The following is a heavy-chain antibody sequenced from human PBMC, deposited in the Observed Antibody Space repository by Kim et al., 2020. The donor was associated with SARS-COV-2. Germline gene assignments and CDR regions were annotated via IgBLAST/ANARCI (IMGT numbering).Heavy chain of an antibody. CDR1: GGSISSGDYY. D-gene: IGHD1-26*01. CDR2: IYYSGST. J-gene: IGHJ5*02. CDR3: ARVRVGATLFSRYNWFDP. V-gene: IGHV4-30-4*01. Sequence: SETLSLTCTVSGGSISSGDYYWSWIRQPPGKGLEWIGYIYYSGSTYYNPSLKSRVTISVDTSKNQFSLKLSSVTAADTAVYYCARVRVGATLFSRYNWFDPWGQGTLVTVSS.